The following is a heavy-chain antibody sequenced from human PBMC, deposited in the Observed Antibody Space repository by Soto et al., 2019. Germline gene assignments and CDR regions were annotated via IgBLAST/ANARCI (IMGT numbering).Heavy chain of an antibody. J-gene: IGHJ4*02. CDR3: AKIGGIAAAGTLDY. D-gene: IGHD6-13*01. CDR2: ISYDGSNK. V-gene: IGHV3-30*18. CDR1: GFTFSSYG. Sequence: GGSLRLSCAASGFTFSSYGMHWVRQAPGKGLEWVAVISYDGSNKYYADSVKGRFTISRDNSKNTLYLQMNSLRAEDTAVYYCAKIGGIAAAGTLDYWGQGTLVTVSS.